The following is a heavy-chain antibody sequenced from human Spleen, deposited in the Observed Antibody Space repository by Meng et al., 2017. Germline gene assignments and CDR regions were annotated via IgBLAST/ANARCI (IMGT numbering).Heavy chain of an antibody. D-gene: IGHD3-10*01. CDR1: GGSFSGYY. J-gene: IGHJ6*02. CDR3: ARATYYYGSGTNYYGMDV. V-gene: IGHV4-34*01. Sequence: SETLSLTCAVYGGSFSGYYWSWIRQPPGKGLEWIGEINHSGSTNYNPSLKSRVTISVDTSKNQFSLKLSSVTAADTAVYYCARATYYYGSGTNYYGMDVWGQGTTVTVSS. CDR2: INHSGST.